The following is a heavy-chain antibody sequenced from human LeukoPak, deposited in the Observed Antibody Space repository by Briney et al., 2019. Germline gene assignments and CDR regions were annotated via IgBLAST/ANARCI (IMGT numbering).Heavy chain of an antibody. V-gene: IGHV3-21*01. Sequence: PGGSLRLSCAASGFTFSSYSMNWVHQAPGKGLEWVSSISSSSSYIYYADSVKGRFTISRDNAKNSLYLQMNSLRAEDTAVYYCARGPLKYYDFWSGYYNKGFDYWGQGTLVTVSS. CDR1: GFTFSSYS. D-gene: IGHD3-3*01. CDR2: ISSSSSYI. J-gene: IGHJ4*02. CDR3: ARGPLKYYDFWSGYYNKGFDY.